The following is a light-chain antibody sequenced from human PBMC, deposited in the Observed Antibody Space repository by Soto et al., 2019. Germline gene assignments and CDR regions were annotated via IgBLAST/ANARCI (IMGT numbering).Light chain of an antibody. J-gene: IGLJ1*01. Sequence: QSALTQPASVSGSPGQSITISCTGTSSDVGGYNYVSWYQQHPGKVPKPMIYDVSHRPSGVSDRFSGSKSGNTASLTISGLQAEDEADYYCSSYTSSNTQVFGTGTKVTVL. V-gene: IGLV2-14*01. CDR1: SSDVGGYNY. CDR3: SSYTSSNTQV. CDR2: DVS.